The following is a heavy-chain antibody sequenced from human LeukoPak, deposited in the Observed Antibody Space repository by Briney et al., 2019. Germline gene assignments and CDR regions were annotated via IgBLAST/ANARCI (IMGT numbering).Heavy chain of an antibody. CDR1: GFTFDDYA. Sequence: GGSLRLSCVASGFTFDDYAMHWVRQAPGKGLEWVSGISWKSDSVDYADSVKGRFTISRDNAKNSLYLQMNSLGADDTALYYCAKDWSYGGNSWKYFGSWGRGVLVTVSS. CDR2: ISWKSDSV. D-gene: IGHD4-23*01. CDR3: AKDWSYGGNSWKYFGS. V-gene: IGHV3-9*01. J-gene: IGHJ4*02.